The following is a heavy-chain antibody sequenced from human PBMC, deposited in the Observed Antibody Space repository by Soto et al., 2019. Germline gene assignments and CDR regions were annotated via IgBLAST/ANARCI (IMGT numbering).Heavy chain of an antibody. CDR2: IRPISGAT. D-gene: IGHD6-13*01. V-gene: IGHV1-2*02. CDR3: TRGASWYDY. J-gene: IGHJ4*02. CDR1: GYSFTNHF. Sequence: ASVKVSCKTFGYSFTNHFLNWVRQAPGAGLEWMGWIRPISGATSYAQRFQGRVTMTRDTSNSTIYMEMTTLKSDDTAVYYCTRGASWYDYWGQGTPVTVSS.